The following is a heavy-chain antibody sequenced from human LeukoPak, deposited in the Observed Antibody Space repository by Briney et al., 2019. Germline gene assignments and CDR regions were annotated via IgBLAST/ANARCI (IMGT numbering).Heavy chain of an antibody. V-gene: IGHV1-18*01. CDR1: GYTFTSYG. Sequence: ASVKVSCKASGYTFTSYGISWVRQAPGQGVEWMGWISAYNGNTNYAQKLQGRVTMTTDTSTSTAYMELRSLRSDDTAVYYCARDRVRYSSGWPADYWGQGTLVTVSS. CDR3: ARDRVRYSSGWPADY. J-gene: IGHJ4*02. D-gene: IGHD6-19*01. CDR2: ISAYNGNT.